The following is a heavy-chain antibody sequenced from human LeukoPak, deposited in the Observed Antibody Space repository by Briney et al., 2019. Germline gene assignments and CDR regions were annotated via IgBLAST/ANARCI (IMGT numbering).Heavy chain of an antibody. CDR3: ARASGIAVAGTIDY. J-gene: IGHJ4*02. D-gene: IGHD6-19*01. CDR1: GFTFSSYS. V-gene: IGHV3-21*01. CDR2: ISSSSSYI. Sequence: GGSLRLSCAASGFTFSSYSMTWVRQAPGKGLEWVSSISSSSSYIYYADSVKGRFTISRDNAKNSLYLQMNSLRAEDTAVYYCARASGIAVAGTIDYWGQGALVTVSS.